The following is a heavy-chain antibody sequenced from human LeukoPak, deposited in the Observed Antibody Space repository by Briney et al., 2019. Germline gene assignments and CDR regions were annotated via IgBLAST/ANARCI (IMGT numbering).Heavy chain of an antibody. CDR3: ARDSVRASHAFDI. CDR1: GGSISSYY. D-gene: IGHD3-10*01. J-gene: IGHJ3*02. CDR2: IYYSGST. Sequence: SQTLSLTCTVSGGSISSYYWSWIRQPPGKGLEWIGYIYYSGSTNYNPSLKSRVTISVDTSKNQFSLKLSSVTAADTAVYYCARDSVRASHAFDIWGQGTMVTVSS. V-gene: IGHV4-59*12.